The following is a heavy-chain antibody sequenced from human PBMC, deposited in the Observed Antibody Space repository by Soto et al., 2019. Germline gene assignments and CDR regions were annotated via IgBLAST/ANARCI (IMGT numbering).Heavy chain of an antibody. V-gene: IGHV1-2*04. CDR3: ARDLKGRRYYYYDSSGYYYYYGMDV. D-gene: IGHD3-22*01. CDR1: GYTFTGYY. CDR2: INPNSGGT. Sequence: ASVKVSCKASGYTFTGYYMHWVRQAPGQGLEWMGWINPNSGGTNYAQKFQGWVTMTRDTSISTAYMELSRLRSDDTAVYYCARDLKGRRYYYYDSSGYYYYYGMDVWGQGTTVTVSS. J-gene: IGHJ6*02.